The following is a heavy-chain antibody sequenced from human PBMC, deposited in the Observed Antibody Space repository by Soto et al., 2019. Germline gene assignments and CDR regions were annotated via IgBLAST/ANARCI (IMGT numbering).Heavy chain of an antibody. V-gene: IGHV1-18*01. J-gene: IGHJ5*02. D-gene: IGHD4-17*01. CDR1: GYTFTSYG. Sequence: ASVKVSCKASGYTFTSYGISWVRQAPGQGLEWMGWISAYNGNTNYAQKLQGRVTMTTDTSTSTAYMELRSLRSDDTAVYYCARVSPNYGDYGTFDPWGQGTLVTVSS. CDR2: ISAYNGNT. CDR3: ARVSPNYGDYGTFDP.